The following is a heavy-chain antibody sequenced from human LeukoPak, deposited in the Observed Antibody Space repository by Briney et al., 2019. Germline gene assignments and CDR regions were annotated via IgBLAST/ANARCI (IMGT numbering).Heavy chain of an antibody. CDR3: ARDLGDATPFDY. CDR2: ITSDGSST. CDR1: GFTFSSFW. D-gene: IGHD3-10*01. J-gene: IGHJ4*02. V-gene: IGHV3-74*01. Sequence: GGSLRLSCAASGFTFSSFWMHWVRQPPGKGLEWVSRITSDGSSTRSADSVKGRFTTSRDNAKNTLYLQLNSLRVEDTATYFCARDLGDATPFDYWGQGTLVTVSS.